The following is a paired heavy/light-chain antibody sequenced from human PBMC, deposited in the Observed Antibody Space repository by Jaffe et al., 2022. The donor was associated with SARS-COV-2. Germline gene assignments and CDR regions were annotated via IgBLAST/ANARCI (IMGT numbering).Light chain of an antibody. V-gene: IGKV1-39*01. CDR2: AAS. J-gene: IGKJ2*01. CDR3: QQSYSNQYT. Sequence: DIQMTQSPSSLSASVGDRVTITCRASQSISSYLNWYQQKPGKAPKLLIYAASSLQSGVPSRFSGSGSGTDFTLTISSLQPEDFATYYCQQSYSNQYTFGQGTKLEIK. CDR1: QSISSY.
Heavy chain of an antibody. J-gene: IGHJ4*02. CDR2: IYSGGSI. Sequence: EVQLVESGGGLVQPGGSLRLSCTASGFTVSTNYMNWVRQAPGKGLEWVSVIYSGGSIYYADSVKGRFTISRDNSKNTLYLQMNSLRAEDTAVYYCATPSGSIAARWTAFDSWGQGTLVTVSS. CDR1: GFTVSTNY. D-gene: IGHD6-6*01. V-gene: IGHV3-66*02. CDR3: ATPSGSIAARWTAFDS.